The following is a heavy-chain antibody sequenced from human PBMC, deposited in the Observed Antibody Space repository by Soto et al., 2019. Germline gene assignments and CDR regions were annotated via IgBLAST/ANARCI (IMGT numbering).Heavy chain of an antibody. J-gene: IGHJ5*02. D-gene: IGHD2-2*01. CDR1: GYTFTSYG. CDR2: ISAYNGTT. CDR3: ARDLPRHRVVPAAPRWVDP. Sequence: QVQLVQSGAEVKKPGASVKVSCKASGYTFTSYGISWVRQAPVQGLKGMGWISAYNGTTNYAQKLQGRDTMTTDTSPSTAYMELRSLRSDDTAVYYCARDLPRHRVVPAAPRWVDPWGQGTLVTVSS. V-gene: IGHV1-18*01.